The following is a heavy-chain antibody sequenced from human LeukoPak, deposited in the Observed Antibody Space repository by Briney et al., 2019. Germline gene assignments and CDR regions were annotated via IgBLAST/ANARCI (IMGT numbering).Heavy chain of an antibody. V-gene: IGHV3-48*03. D-gene: IGHD5-12*01. CDR3: ASEDIVATRIPFDY. J-gene: IGHJ4*02. CDR1: GFTFSSYE. CDR2: ISSSGSTT. Sequence: GGSLRLSCAASGFTFSSYEMNWVRQAPGRGLEWVSYISSSGSTTYYADSVKGRFTISRDNAKNSLYLQMNSLRAEDTAVYYCASEDIVATRIPFDYWGQGTLVTVSS.